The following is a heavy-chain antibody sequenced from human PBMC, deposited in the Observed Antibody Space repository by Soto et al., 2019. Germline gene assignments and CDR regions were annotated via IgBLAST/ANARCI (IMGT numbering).Heavy chain of an antibody. Sequence: VASVKVSCKASGYTFTSYDINWVRQATGQGLEWMGWMNPNSGNTGYAQKFQGRVTMTRNTSISTAYMELSSLRSEDTAVYYCARGTWDYDFWSGYHSNWFDPWGQGTLVTVSS. CDR2: MNPNSGNT. CDR3: ARGTWDYDFWSGYHSNWFDP. J-gene: IGHJ5*02. V-gene: IGHV1-8*01. CDR1: GYTFTSYD. D-gene: IGHD3-3*01.